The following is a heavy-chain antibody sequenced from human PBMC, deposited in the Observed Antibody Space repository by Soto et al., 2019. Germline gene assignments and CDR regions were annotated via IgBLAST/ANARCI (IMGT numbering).Heavy chain of an antibody. J-gene: IGHJ4*02. CDR2: IDGSGAGT. CDR3: AKGDILTGSRQGWDY. D-gene: IGHD3-9*01. Sequence: EVQLLESGGGLVQPGGSLRLSCVASGFTFSSYAMSWVRQAPGRGLECVSSIDGSGAGTYYSDSVRGRFTISRDNSKNTLDLQMDSLRAEDTGVYYCAKGDILTGSRQGWDYWGQGTLVTVSS. V-gene: IGHV3-23*01. CDR1: GFTFSSYA.